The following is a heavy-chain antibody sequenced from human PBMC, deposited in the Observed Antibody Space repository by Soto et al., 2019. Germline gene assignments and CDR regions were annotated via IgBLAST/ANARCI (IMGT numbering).Heavy chain of an antibody. V-gene: IGHV3-48*03. D-gene: IGHD6-6*01. CDR2: ISSSGSTI. CDR3: VRALYSSSSSRRGY. CDR1: GFTFSSYE. Sequence: EVQLVESGGGLVQPGGSLRLSCAASGFTFSSYEMNWVRQAPGKGLEWVSYISSSGSTIYYADSVKGRFTISRDNAKNSLYLQMNSLRAEDTAVYYCVRALYSSSSSRRGYWGQGTLVTVSS. J-gene: IGHJ4*02.